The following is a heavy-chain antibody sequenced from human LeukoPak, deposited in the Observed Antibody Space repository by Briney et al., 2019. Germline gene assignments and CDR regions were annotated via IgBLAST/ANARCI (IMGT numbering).Heavy chain of an antibody. Sequence: HWESLKIYCKGSGYSFTSYWIGWVRQMPGKGLEWRGIMYPGDSDTRYSPSFQGQVTISADKSISTAYLQWSSLKASDTAMYYCAMTFSVSYYGPTNNWFDPWGQGTLVTVSS. V-gene: IGHV5-51*01. D-gene: IGHD1-26*01. CDR2: MYPGDSDT. J-gene: IGHJ5*02. CDR3: AMTFSVSYYGPTNNWFDP. CDR1: GYSFTSYW.